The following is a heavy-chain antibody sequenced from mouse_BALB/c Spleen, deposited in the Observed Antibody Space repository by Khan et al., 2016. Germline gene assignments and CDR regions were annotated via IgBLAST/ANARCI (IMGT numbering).Heavy chain of an antibody. CDR3: ARAWYFDY. CDR2: ISYDGSN. V-gene: IGHV3-6*02. Sequence: EVQLQESGPGLLKPSQSLSLTCSVTGYSITSGYYWNWIRQFPGNKLEWMGYISYDGSNNYNPSLKNRISITRDTSKTQFFLKLTSVTTEDTATYYCARAWYFDYWGQGTTLTVSS. CDR1: GYSITSGYY. J-gene: IGHJ2*01.